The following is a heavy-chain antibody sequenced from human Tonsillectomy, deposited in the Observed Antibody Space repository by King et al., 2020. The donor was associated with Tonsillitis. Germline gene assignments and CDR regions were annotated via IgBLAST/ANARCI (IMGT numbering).Heavy chain of an antibody. Sequence: QLVQSGAEVKKPGASVKVSCKASGYTFTSYGIRWVRQAPGQGLEWMGWNTAYNGNTNYAQKLQGRDTMTTDTSTSTAYMELRSLRSDDTAVYYCERDIVLRGPHLKDYYGMDVWGQGTTVTVSS. CDR1: GYTFTSYG. CDR2: NTAYNGNT. V-gene: IGHV1-18*01. J-gene: IGHJ6*02. CDR3: ERDIVLRGPHLKDYYGMDV. D-gene: IGHD2-8*01.